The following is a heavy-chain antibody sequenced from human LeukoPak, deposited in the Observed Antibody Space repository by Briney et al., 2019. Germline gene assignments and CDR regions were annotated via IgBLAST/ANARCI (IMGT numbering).Heavy chain of an antibody. CDR1: GGSFSGYY. J-gene: IGHJ4*02. V-gene: IGHV4-34*01. Sequence: SETLSLTCAVYGGSFSGYYWSWIRQPPGKGLEWIGEINHSGSTNYNPSLKSRVTISVDTSKNQFSLKLSSVTAADTAVYYCARRRSMIVVVSTFDYWGQGTLVTVSS. CDR3: ARRRSMIVVVSTFDY. CDR2: INHSGST. D-gene: IGHD3-22*01.